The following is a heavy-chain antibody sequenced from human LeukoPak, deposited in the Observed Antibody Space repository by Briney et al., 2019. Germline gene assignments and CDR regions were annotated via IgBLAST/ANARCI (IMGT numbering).Heavy chain of an antibody. V-gene: IGHV1-2*02. CDR3: ARDYGDSSGHYYYYYMDV. Sequence: VASVKVSCKASGYTFTGYFMHWVRQAPGQGLEWMGWINPNSGGTNYAQKFQGRVTMTRDTSISTAYMELSRLRSDDTAVYYCARDYGDSSGHYYYYYMDVWGDGTTVTVPS. CDR2: INPNSGGT. CDR1: GYTFTGYF. D-gene: IGHD4-17*01. J-gene: IGHJ6*03.